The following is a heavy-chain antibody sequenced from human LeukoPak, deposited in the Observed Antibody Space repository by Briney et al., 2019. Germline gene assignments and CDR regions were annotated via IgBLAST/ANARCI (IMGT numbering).Heavy chain of an antibody. J-gene: IGHJ6*03. CDR2: INAGNGNT. D-gene: IGHD3-22*01. V-gene: IGHV1-3*03. CDR1: GYTFTSYA. CDR3: ARGKYDSSGYYYPHYYYYMDV. Sequence: GASVKVSCKASGYTFTSYAMHWVRQAPGQRLEWMGWINAGNGNTKYSQEFQGRVTITRDTSASTAYMELSSLRSEDTAVYYCARGKYDSSGYYYPHYYYYMDVWGKGTTVTISS.